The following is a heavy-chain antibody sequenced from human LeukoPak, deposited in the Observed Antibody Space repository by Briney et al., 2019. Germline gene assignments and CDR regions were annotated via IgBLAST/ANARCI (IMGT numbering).Heavy chain of an antibody. D-gene: IGHD3-22*01. CDR3: ARTRFKTAYSYDSSGYFLDY. CDR1: GYSIIGGYY. J-gene: IGHJ4*02. V-gene: IGHV4-38-2*01. Sequence: SETLSLTCAVSGYSIIGGYYWGWIRQPPGKGPEWVGSIYNGGSTYHNPSLKSRVTISIDTSKNQFSLKLSSVTAADTAVYYCARTRFKTAYSYDSSGYFLDYWGQGTLVTVSS. CDR2: IYNGGST.